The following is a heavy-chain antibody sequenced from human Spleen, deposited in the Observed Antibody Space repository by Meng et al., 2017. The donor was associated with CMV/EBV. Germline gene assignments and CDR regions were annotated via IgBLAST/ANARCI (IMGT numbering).Heavy chain of an antibody. CDR1: GFTFSSYS. V-gene: IGHV3-21*04. J-gene: IGHJ6*02. CDR2: ISSSSSYI. CDR3: AKGEGLLLDYYYYGMDV. Sequence: GESLKISCAASGFTFSSYSMNWVRQAPGKGLEWVSSISSSSSYIYYADSVKGRFTISRDNSKNTLYLQMNSLRAEDTAVYYCAKGEGLLLDYYYYGMDVWGQGTTVTVSS. D-gene: IGHD6-19*01.